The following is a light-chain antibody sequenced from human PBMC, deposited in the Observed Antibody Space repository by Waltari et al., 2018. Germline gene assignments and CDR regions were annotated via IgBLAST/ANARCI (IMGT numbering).Light chain of an antibody. Sequence: QTVVTQEPSFSVSPGGTVTLTCGLSSGSVSSNFYPSWYQQTPGQAPRTLSSSTNTRSAGVPVRFSGSILGNKAALTIRGAQSEDESDYYCLLYVGSGIWVFGGGTKLTVL. V-gene: IGLV8-61*01. CDR1: SGSVSSNFY. CDR3: LLYVGSGIWV. J-gene: IGLJ3*02. CDR2: STN.